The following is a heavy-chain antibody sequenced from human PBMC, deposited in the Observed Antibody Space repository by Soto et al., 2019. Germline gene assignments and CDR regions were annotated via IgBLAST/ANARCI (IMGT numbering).Heavy chain of an antibody. CDR2: IKQDGTEK. V-gene: IGHV3-7*01. CDR3: ARGDTPMITGMDSFDI. Sequence: PXGSLSVYCASSGIPFSRYWRNLVLQAPGKGLEWVANIKQDGTEKNYVDSVKGRFTISRDNARNSLYLQMDSLRAEDTAVYFCARGDTPMITGMDSFDIWGQGTMVTVSS. CDR1: GIPFSRYW. J-gene: IGHJ3*02. D-gene: IGHD5-18*01.